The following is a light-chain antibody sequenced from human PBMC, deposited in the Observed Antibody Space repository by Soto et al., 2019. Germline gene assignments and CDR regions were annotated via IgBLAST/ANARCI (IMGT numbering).Light chain of an antibody. J-gene: IGKJ1*01. CDR1: QSVSG. V-gene: IGKV3-20*01. CDR3: QQYGSSPWT. Sequence: EIVLTQSPRTLSLSPGERATLSFRASQSVSGLAWYQQKPGQAPRLLIYGPSTRATGIPDRVSGSGSGTDFTLTISGLEPEDFAVYYCQQYGSSPWTFGQGTKVDIK. CDR2: GPS.